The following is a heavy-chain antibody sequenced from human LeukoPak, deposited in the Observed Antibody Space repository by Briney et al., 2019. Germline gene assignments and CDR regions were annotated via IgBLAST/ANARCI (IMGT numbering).Heavy chain of an antibody. CDR2: ISDDGRST. Sequence: GGSLRLSCAASGFTFSNYGMSWVRQARGKGLEWVSAISDDGRSTYYADSVKGRFTISKDNSKKTLSLQMNNLRAEDTAVYYCAKRVPYSSSSVYFDYWGQGTLVTVSS. J-gene: IGHJ4*02. D-gene: IGHD6-6*01. CDR3: AKRVPYSSSSVYFDY. CDR1: GFTFSNYG. V-gene: IGHV3-23*01.